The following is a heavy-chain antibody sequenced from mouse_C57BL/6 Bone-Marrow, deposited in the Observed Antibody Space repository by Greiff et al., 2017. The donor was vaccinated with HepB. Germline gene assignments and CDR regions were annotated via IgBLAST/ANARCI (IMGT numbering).Heavy chain of an antibody. CDR1: GFTFSDYG. V-gene: IGHV5-15*01. Sequence: EVHLVESGGGLVQPGGSLKLSCAASGFTFSDYGMAWVRQAPRKGPEWVAFISNLAYSIYYADTVTGLFTISRENAKNTLYLEMSSLRSEDTAMYYCARHYYRYFDVWGTGTTVTVSS. J-gene: IGHJ1*03. CDR2: ISNLAYSI. CDR3: ARHYYRYFDV.